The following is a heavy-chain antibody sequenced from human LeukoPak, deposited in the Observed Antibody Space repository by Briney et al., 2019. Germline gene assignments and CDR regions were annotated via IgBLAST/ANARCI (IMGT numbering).Heavy chain of an antibody. Sequence: TGGSLRLSCAAPGVTFSGYSVNWVRQAPGKGLEWVAVISYDGSNKYYADSVKGRFTISRDNSKNTLYLQMNSLRAEDTAVYYCAREQYYDSSGYYGGVGKYFDYWGQGTLVTVSS. J-gene: IGHJ4*02. D-gene: IGHD3-22*01. CDR2: ISYDGSNK. CDR3: AREQYYDSSGYYGGVGKYFDY. CDR1: GVTFSGYS. V-gene: IGHV3-30*03.